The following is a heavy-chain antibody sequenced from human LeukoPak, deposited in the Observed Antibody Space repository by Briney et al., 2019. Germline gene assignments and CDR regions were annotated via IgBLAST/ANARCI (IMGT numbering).Heavy chain of an antibody. CDR3: ARVGSGDFDY. V-gene: IGHV4-34*01. J-gene: IGHJ4*02. CDR1: GGSLSGHF. D-gene: IGHD1-26*01. CDR2: LSESGGT. Sequence: SETLSLTCAVNGGSLSGHFWSWIRQPPGKGLEWIGELSESGGTNCNAALKSRVTISVDTSKNQFSLNLNSVTAADTAVYYCARVGSGDFDYWGQGTLVTVSS.